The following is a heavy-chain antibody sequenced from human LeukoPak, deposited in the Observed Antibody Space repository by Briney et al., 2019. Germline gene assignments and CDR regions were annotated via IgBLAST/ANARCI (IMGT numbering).Heavy chain of an antibody. V-gene: IGHV4-61*09. CDR3: ARDSGTTGEVKFDP. CDR1: GGSITSGTYC. J-gene: IGHJ5*02. D-gene: IGHD3-10*01. CDR2: LCTSGII. Sequence: SETLSLTCSVSGGSITSGTYCWSWIRQPAGKGLEWTGHLCTSGIINNNPSLKSRVTISVDTSKTQFSLKLMSVTAADTAVYYCARDSGTTGEVKFDPWGQGTLVTVSS.